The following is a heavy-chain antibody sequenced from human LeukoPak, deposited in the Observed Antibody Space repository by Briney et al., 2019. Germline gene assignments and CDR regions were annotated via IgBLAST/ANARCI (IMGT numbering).Heavy chain of an antibody. D-gene: IGHD1-1*01. CDR3: AKEEFWRFDF. CDR2: ISPDGGVS. J-gene: IGHJ4*02. Sequence: PGGSLRLSCAASGFDFSHHYMTWVRQAPGKGPEWVAKISPDGGVSQYVDSVKGRFTISRDNSKNSLSLHMRSLRVEDTALYFCAKEEFWRFDFWGQGTLVTVS. V-gene: IGHV3-7*03. CDR1: GFDFSHHY.